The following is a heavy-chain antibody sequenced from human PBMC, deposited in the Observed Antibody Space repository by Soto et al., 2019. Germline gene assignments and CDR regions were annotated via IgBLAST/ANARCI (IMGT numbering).Heavy chain of an antibody. CDR2: IYYSGST. Sequence: SETLSLTCTVSGGSISSYYWSWIRQPPGKGLEWIGYIYYSGSTNYNPSLKSRVTISVDTSKNQFSLKLSSVTAADTAVYYCARIKNDYGDLENDYWGQGTLVTVSS. D-gene: IGHD4-17*01. CDR3: ARIKNDYGDLENDY. J-gene: IGHJ4*02. V-gene: IGHV4-59*12. CDR1: GGSISSYY.